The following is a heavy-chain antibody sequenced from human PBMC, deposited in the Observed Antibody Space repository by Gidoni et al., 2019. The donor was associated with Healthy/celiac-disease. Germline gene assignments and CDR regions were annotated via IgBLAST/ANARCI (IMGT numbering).Heavy chain of an antibody. J-gene: IGHJ4*02. CDR3: AKMGGYDSSGYQYYFDY. D-gene: IGHD3-22*01. Sequence: EVQLLESGGGLVQPGGSLSLSCAASGFTFSSYALSWVRQAPGKGLEGVSASSGSGGSTYYADSVKGRFTISRDNSKNTLYLQMNSLRAEDTAVYYCAKMGGYDSSGYQYYFDYWGQGTLVTVSS. CDR1: GFTFSSYA. CDR2: SSGSGGST. V-gene: IGHV3-23*01.